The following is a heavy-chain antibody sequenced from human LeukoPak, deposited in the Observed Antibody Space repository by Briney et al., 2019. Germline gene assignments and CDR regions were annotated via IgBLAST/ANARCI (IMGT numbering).Heavy chain of an antibody. Sequence: SETLSLTCSVSGGSISSHTYHWSWIRQPPGKGLEWIGSSYYSGSTYHNPSLESRVTLSIHTSKNQFSLNLTSVTAADTAVYYCARGVGDPVLDFDYWGQGTLVTVSS. CDR3: ARGVGDPVLDFDY. V-gene: IGHV4-39*01. J-gene: IGHJ4*02. D-gene: IGHD1-26*01. CDR1: GGSISSHTYH. CDR2: SYYSGST.